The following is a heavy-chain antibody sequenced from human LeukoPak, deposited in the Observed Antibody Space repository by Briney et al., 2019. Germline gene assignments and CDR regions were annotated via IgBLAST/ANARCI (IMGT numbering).Heavy chain of an antibody. D-gene: IGHD3-9*01. CDR3: ARGPRFDWRIDY. CDR1: GFTFSSYI. J-gene: IGHJ4*02. V-gene: IGHV3-21*01. CDR2: ISSSSSYI. Sequence: GGSLRLSCAASGFTFSSYIMNWVRQAPGKGLEWVSSISSSSSYIYYADSVKGRFTISRDNAKNSLYLQMNSLRAEDTAVYYCARGPRFDWRIDYWGQRTMVTVSS.